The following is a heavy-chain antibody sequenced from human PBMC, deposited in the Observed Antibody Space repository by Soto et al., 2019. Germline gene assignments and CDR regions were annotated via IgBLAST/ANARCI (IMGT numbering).Heavy chain of an antibody. CDR3: ASEDIVGGGFDP. Sequence: PSETLSLTCTVSGGSISSGDYYWSWIRQPPGKGLERIGYIYYSGSTYYNPSLKSRVTISVDTSKNQFSLKLSSVTAADTAVYYCASEDIVGGGFDPWGQGTLVTVSS. D-gene: IGHD2-15*01. J-gene: IGHJ5*02. CDR1: GGSISSGDYY. V-gene: IGHV4-30-4*01. CDR2: IYYSGST.